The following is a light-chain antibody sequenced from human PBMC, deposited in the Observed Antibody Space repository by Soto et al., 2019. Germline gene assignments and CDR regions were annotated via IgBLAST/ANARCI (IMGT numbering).Light chain of an antibody. Sequence: EIVLTQSPGTLSLSPGERATLSCRASQSVSSSFLAWYQQKPGQAPRILIYGASRRATGIPDRLSGSGSGSDFTLTISSLEPEDFAVYYCQQYDSSPLTFGGGTKVEIK. CDR3: QQYDSSPLT. J-gene: IGKJ4*01. CDR2: GAS. V-gene: IGKV3-20*01. CDR1: QSVSSSF.